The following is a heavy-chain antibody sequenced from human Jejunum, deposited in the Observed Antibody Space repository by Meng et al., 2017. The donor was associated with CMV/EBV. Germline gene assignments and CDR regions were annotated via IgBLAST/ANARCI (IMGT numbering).Heavy chain of an antibody. Sequence: SGVPFSSYAISWMRQAPGKGLEWVSGINWDGGSTGYADSVKGRFTISRDNAKNSLYLQMNSLRPEDTAVYYCAKDRRGGFYDGMDVWGQGTTVTVSS. CDR3: AKDRRGGFYDGMDV. V-gene: IGHV3-20*03. D-gene: IGHD2-15*01. CDR1: GVPFSSYA. CDR2: INWDGGST. J-gene: IGHJ6*02.